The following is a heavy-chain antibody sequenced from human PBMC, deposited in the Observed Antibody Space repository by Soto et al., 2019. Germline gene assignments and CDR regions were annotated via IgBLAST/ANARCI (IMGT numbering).Heavy chain of an antibody. CDR1: GFTFDDYA. Sequence: SLRLSCAASGFTFDDYAMHWVRQAPGKGLEWVSGISLNIGSIGYADSVKGRFTISRDNAKNSLYLQMNSLRAEDTALYYCAKEPDSSGWYYFNEWGHGTLV. CDR3: AKEPDSSGWYYFNE. D-gene: IGHD6-19*01. J-gene: IGHJ4*01. V-gene: IGHV3-9*01. CDR2: ISLNIGSI.